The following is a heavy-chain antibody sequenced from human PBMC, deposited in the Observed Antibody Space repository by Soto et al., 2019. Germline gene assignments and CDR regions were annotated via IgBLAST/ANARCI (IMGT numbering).Heavy chain of an antibody. Sequence: EVPLVETGGGLIQPGGSLRLSCAASGFTVSSNYISWVRQAPGKGLEWVSVIYSGGSTYYADSVKGRFTISRDNSKNTLYLQMNSLRAEDTAVYYCARATYYYDSSGYYYPHYYYGMDVWGQGTTVTVSS. V-gene: IGHV3-53*02. CDR2: IYSGGST. D-gene: IGHD3-22*01. J-gene: IGHJ6*02. CDR3: ARATYYYDSSGYYYPHYYYGMDV. CDR1: GFTVSSNY.